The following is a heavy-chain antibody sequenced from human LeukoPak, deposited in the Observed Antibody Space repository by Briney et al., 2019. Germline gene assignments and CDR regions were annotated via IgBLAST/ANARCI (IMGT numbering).Heavy chain of an antibody. J-gene: IGHJ6*03. CDR1: GFTFSSYA. V-gene: IGHV3-64*01. Sequence: GGSLRLSCAASGFTFSSYAMHWVRQAPGKGLEYVSAISSNGGSTYYANSVKGRFTISRDNSKNTLYLQMGSLRAEDMAVYYCARETRYYYYMDVWGKGTTVTVSS. CDR2: ISSNGGST. CDR3: ARETRYYYYMDV.